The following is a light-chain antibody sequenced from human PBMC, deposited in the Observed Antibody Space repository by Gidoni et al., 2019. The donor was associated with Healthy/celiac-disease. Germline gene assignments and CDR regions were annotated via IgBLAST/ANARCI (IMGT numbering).Light chain of an antibody. CDR3: QQYYSTPYT. CDR1: QSVLYSSNNKNY. CDR2: WAS. V-gene: IGKV4-1*01. Sequence: DIVMTQSPDSLAVSLGEVATSNCKTSQSVLYSSNNKNYLAWYQQKPGQPPKLLIYWASTRESGVPDRFSGSGSGTDFTLTISSLQAEDVAVYYCQQYYSTPYTFGQGTKLEIK. J-gene: IGKJ2*01.